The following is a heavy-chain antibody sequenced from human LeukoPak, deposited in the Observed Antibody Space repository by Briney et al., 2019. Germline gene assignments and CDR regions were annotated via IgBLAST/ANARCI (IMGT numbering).Heavy chain of an antibody. Sequence: SVTVSCKASGGTFSSYAISWVRQAPGQGLEWMGGIIPIFGTANYAQKFQGRVTITTDESTSTAYMELSSLRSEDTAVYYCARVGFDWLLPYYYYYYMDVWGKGTTVTVSS. D-gene: IGHD3-9*01. J-gene: IGHJ6*03. V-gene: IGHV1-69*05. CDR2: IIPIFGTA. CDR1: GGTFSSYA. CDR3: ARVGFDWLLPYYYYYYMDV.